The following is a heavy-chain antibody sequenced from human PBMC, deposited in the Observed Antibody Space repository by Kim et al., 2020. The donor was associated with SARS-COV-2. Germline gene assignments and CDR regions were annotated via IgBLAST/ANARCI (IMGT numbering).Heavy chain of an antibody. CDR2: ISSSCSTI. D-gene: IGHD3-22*01. Sequence: GGSLRLSCAASGFTFSSYEMNWVRQAPGKGLEWVSYISSSCSTIYYADSVKGRFTISRDNAKNSLYLQMNSLRAEDTAVYYCARDYGNAYYYDSSGYYPLDFDGGGQGTLVTVSS. J-gene: IGHJ4*02. CDR1: GFTFSSYE. CDR3: ARDYGNAYYYDSSGYYPLDFDG. V-gene: IGHV3-48*03.